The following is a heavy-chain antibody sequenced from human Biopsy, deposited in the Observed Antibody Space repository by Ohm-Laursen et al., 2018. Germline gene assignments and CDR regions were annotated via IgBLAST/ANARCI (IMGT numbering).Heavy chain of an antibody. J-gene: IGHJ4*02. CDR1: GFTFTGYY. V-gene: IGHV1-2*02. D-gene: IGHD6-19*01. CDR2: ISTKSGDT. Sequence: SVKVSCKASGFTFTGYYIHWVRQAPGQGLEWMGWISTKSGDTNYAHKFQGNITMTRDTSMSTAYMEMSRLRCDDTAVYYCALQSVAQMKNFDYWGQGTLVTVSS. CDR3: ALQSVAQMKNFDY.